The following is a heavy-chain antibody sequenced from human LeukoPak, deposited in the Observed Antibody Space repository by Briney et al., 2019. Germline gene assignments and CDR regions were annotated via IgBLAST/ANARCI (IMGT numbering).Heavy chain of an antibody. V-gene: IGHV3-7*01. J-gene: IGHJ4*02. CDR3: ARESKGRSKIDY. CDR2: IKQDGSEK. CDR1: GLTFSSYW. D-gene: IGHD4-17*01. Sequence: GGSLRLSCAASGLTFSSYWMSWVRQAPGKGLEWVANIKQDGSEKYYVDSVKGRFTISRDNAKNSLYLQMNSLRAEDTAVYYCARESKGRSKIDYWGQGTLVTVSS.